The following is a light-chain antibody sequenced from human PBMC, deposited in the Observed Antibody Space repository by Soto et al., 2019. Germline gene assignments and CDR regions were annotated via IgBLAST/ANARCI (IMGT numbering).Light chain of an antibody. CDR3: QQYNNWPRT. CDR1: QSVSSN. V-gene: IGKV3-15*01. J-gene: IGKJ1*01. CDR2: GAS. Sequence: EIVMTQSPATLSVSPGERATLYCRASQSVSSNLAWYQQKPGQAPRLLLYGASTRATGIPARFSGSGSATEFTLTISSLQSEDFAVYYCQQYNNWPRTFGQGTKVEIK.